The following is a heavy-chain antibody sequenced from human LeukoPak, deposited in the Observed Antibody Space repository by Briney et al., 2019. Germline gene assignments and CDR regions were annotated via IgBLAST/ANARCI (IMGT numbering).Heavy chain of an antibody. CDR2: IYYSGST. V-gene: IGHV4-61*01. CDR3: ARDFGGPEIDRGAYYMDV. J-gene: IGHJ6*03. D-gene: IGHD3-10*01. CDR1: GGSISSSSYY. Sequence: SETLSLTCTVSGGSISSSSYYWGWIRQPPGKGLEWIGYIYYSGSTNYNPSLKSRVTISVDTSKNQFSLKLSSVTAADTAVYYCARDFGGPEIDRGAYYMDVWGKGTTVTVSS.